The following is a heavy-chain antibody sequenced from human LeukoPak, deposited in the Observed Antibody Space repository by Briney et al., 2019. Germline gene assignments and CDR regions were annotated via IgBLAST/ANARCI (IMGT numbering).Heavy chain of an antibody. V-gene: IGHV4-34*01. D-gene: IGHD6-19*01. CDR1: GGSFSGYY. J-gene: IGHJ4*02. CDR3: ARSIAVAGIYYFDY. CDR2: INHSGST. Sequence: SETLSLTCAVYGGSFSGYYWSWIRQPPGKGLEWIGEINHSGSTNYNPSLKSRVTISVDKSKNQFSLKLSSVTAADTAVYYCARSIAVAGIYYFDYWGQGTLVTVSS.